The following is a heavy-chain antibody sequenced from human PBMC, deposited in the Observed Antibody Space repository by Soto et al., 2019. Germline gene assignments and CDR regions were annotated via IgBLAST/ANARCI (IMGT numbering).Heavy chain of an antibody. D-gene: IGHD3-16*01. CDR3: ARVRGSYDYVWGSYHY. V-gene: IGHV1-69*13. Sequence: SVKVSCKASGGTCSSYAISWVLQAPGQGLEWMGGIIPIFGTANYAQKFQGRVTITADESTSTAYMELSSLRSEDTAVYYCARVRGSYDYVWGSYHYWGQGTLVTVSS. J-gene: IGHJ4*02. CDR2: IIPIFGTA. CDR1: GGTCSSYA.